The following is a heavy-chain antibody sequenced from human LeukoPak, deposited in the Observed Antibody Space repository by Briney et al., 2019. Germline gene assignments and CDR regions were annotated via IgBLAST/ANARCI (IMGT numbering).Heavy chain of an antibody. CDR3: VRRYEDAFDI. J-gene: IGHJ3*02. CDR2: IYYSGST. CDR1: GGSISSYY. V-gene: IGHV4-59*01. Sequence: PSETLPLTCTVSGGSISSYYWSWIRQPPGKGLEWIGYIYYSGSTNYNPSLKSRVTISVDTSKNQFSLKLSSVTAADTAVYYCVRRYEDAFDIWGQGTMVTVSS. D-gene: IGHD5-12*01.